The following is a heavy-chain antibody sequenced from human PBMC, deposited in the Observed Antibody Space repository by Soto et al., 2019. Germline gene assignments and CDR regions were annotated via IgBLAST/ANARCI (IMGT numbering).Heavy chain of an antibody. Sequence: QVQLVQSGAEVKKPGSSVKVSCKTSGGNFRTSAISWVRQAPGQGLEWMGGIMPVFSTPDYAQKFQGRVTITADESTGTAYMELSSLRSEDTAVYYCARDKDRQQLGGNYYYIMDVWGQGTTVTVSS. CDR3: ARDKDRQQLGGNYYYIMDV. V-gene: IGHV1-69*12. J-gene: IGHJ6*01. CDR1: GGNFRTSA. D-gene: IGHD3-3*02. CDR2: IMPVFSTP.